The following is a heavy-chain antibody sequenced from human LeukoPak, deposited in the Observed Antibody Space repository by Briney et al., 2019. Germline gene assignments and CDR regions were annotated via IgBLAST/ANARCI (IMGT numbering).Heavy chain of an antibody. Sequence: ASVKVSCKASGGTFSSYAISWVRQAPGQGLEWMGRIIPILGIANYAQKFQGRVTITADKSTSTAYMELSSLRSEDTAVYYCAREGRDSSGIAPFWYSDLWGRGTLVTVSS. D-gene: IGHD3-22*01. CDR2: IIPILGIA. CDR3: AREGRDSSGIAPFWYSDL. V-gene: IGHV1-69*04. J-gene: IGHJ2*01. CDR1: GGTFSSYA.